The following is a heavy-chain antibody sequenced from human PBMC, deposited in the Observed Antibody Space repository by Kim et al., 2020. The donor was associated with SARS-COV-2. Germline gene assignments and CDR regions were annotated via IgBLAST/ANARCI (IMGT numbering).Heavy chain of an antibody. Sequence: GGSLRLSCAASAFTFSNYGMHWVRQAPGKGLEWVANIWYDGSSKYYADYVKGRFTISRDNSKNTLYLQMNSLRAEDTAVYYCARGSTANAFDIWGQGTMVTVSS. D-gene: IGHD5-18*01. CDR3: ARGSTANAFDI. CDR1: AFTFSNYG. V-gene: IGHV3-33*01. CDR2: IWYDGSSK. J-gene: IGHJ3*02.